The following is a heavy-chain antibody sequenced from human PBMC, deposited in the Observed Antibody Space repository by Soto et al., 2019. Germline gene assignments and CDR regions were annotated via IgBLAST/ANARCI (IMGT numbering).Heavy chain of an antibody. CDR2: INPKFGDT. D-gene: IGHD2-21*02. V-gene: IGHV1-2*02. CDR1: GYTFTAYY. CDR3: ARAREMVTETTLGNFDY. J-gene: IGHJ4*02. Sequence: QVQLVQSGAEVKEPGDSVRVSCEASGYTFTAYYIHWVRQAPGQGLEWMGWINPKFGDTTYAQDFQGRVSVTRDMSISTVYMELSRLTSDDTAIYYCARAREMVTETTLGNFDYWGQGTLVTVSS.